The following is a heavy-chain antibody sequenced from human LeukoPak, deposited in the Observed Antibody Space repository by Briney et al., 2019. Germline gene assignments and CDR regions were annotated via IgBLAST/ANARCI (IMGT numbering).Heavy chain of an antibody. CDR2: VFTGST. J-gene: IGHJ4*02. V-gene: IGHV4-4*07. Sequence: SETLSLTCTVSPGYISSYYWSWIRQPAGKGLEWIGRVFTGSTNFNPSLKSRVTISVDTSKNQFSLTLSSVTAADTAVYYCARGSYRFDYWGQGTLVTVSS. D-gene: IGHD1-26*01. CDR3: ARGSYRFDY. CDR1: PGYISSYY.